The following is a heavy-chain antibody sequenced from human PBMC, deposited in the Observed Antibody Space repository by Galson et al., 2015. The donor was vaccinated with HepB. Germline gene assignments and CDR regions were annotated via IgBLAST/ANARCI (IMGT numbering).Heavy chain of an antibody. CDR2: IYWNDDK. CDR1: GFSLNTSGVS. Sequence: PALVKPTQPLTLTCTFSGFSLNTSGVSVGWIRQPPGKALEWLALIYWNDDKRYSPSLKSRLTITKDTSKNQVVLTMTNMDPVDTATYYCAHSGDCDSSGYSFDYWGQGTLVTVSS. V-gene: IGHV2-5*01. J-gene: IGHJ4*02. CDR3: AHSGDCDSSGYSFDY. D-gene: IGHD3-22*01.